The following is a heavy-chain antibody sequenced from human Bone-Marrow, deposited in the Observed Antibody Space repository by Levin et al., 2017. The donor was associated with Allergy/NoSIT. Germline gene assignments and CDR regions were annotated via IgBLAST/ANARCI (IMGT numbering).Heavy chain of an antibody. CDR3: AKDSNSGTPAEY. Sequence: AGGSLRLSCAASGFTFSNYWINWVRQAPGKGLEWVANIKYDGSEQFYVDSVKGRFTISRDNAKNSLYLQMNSLRAEDTAVYYCAKDSNSGTPAEYWGQGTLVTVSS. J-gene: IGHJ4*02. CDR2: IKYDGSEQ. D-gene: IGHD3-10*01. V-gene: IGHV3-7*01. CDR1: GFTFSNYW.